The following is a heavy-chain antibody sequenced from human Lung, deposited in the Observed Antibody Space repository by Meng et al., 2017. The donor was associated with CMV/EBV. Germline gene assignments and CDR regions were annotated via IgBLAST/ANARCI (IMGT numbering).Heavy chain of an antibody. J-gene: IGHJ4*02. CDR3: AKYSAVGERLYYFDY. V-gene: IGHV3-23*01. CDR2: IGATAGGT. CDR1: GLTFSSYG. Sequence: GGXXKISCAASGLTFSSYGMSWVRQAPGKGLEWVSSIGATAGGTYYADSVKGRFTISRDNAKNTLYLQMNSLSAEDTAVYYCAKYSAVGERLYYFDYWGQG. D-gene: IGHD2-21*01.